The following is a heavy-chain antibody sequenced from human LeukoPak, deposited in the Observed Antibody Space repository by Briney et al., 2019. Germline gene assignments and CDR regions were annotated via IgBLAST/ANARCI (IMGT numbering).Heavy chain of an antibody. D-gene: IGHD6-19*01. CDR2: ISGSGGST. J-gene: IGHJ5*02. CDR3: AKDLPDYSSGWYQGDWFDP. V-gene: IGHV3-23*01. Sequence: GGSLRLSCSAAGFTFKSYPMHWVRQAPGKGLEWVSAISGSGGSTYYADSVKGRFTISRENSKNTLYLQMNSLRAEDTAVYYCAKDLPDYSSGWYQGDWFDPWGQGTLVTVSS. CDR1: GFTFKSYP.